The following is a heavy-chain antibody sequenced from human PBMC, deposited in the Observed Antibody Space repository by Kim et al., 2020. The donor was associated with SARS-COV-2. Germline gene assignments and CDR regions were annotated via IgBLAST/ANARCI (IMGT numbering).Heavy chain of an antibody. D-gene: IGHD1-20*01. V-gene: IGHV3-43*01. Sequence: DAVKGRLTISRDNSKNSLYLQMNSLRTEDTALYYCAKAQYNWNSRGAFDIWGQGTMVTVSS. CDR3: AKAQYNWNSRGAFDI. J-gene: IGHJ3*02.